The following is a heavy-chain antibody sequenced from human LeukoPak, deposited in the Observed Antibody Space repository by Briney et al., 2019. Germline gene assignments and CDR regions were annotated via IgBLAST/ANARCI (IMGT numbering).Heavy chain of an antibody. CDR2: INPNIGAT. D-gene: IGHD6-19*01. CDR1: GYTFTGYF. CDR3: ARGGFRSPQWLWTPDYYYYYGMDV. J-gene: IGHJ6*02. V-gene: IGHV1-2*02. Sequence: ASVKVSCKASGYTFTGYFMHWVRQAPGQGLEWMGWINPNIGATKYARKFQGRVTMTRDTSISTAYMELSRLRSDDTAVYYCARGGFRSPQWLWTPDYYYYYGMDVWGQGTTVTVSS.